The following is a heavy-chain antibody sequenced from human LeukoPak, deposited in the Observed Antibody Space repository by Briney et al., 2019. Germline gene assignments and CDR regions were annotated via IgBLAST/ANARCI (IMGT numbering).Heavy chain of an antibody. CDR1: GYTFTSYY. CDR2: INPSGGSA. CDR3: ARDLASSGYYWD. J-gene: IGHJ4*02. D-gene: IGHD3-22*01. V-gene: IGHV1-46*01. Sequence: GASVKVSCEASGYTFTSYYMHWVRQAPGQGLEWMGIINPSGGSAIYAQNFQGRVTMTRDTSTSTVYMELSSLRSEDTAVYYCARDLASSGYYWDWGQGTLVTVSS.